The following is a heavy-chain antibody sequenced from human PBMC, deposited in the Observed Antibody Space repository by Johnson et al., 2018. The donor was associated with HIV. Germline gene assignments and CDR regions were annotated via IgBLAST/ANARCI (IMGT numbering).Heavy chain of an antibody. D-gene: IGHD2-21*01. V-gene: IGHV3-20*04. CDR2: INWNGGST. CDR1: GFTFDDYG. J-gene: IGHJ3*02. Sequence: VQLVESGGGVVRPGGSLRLSCAASGFTFDDYGMSWVRQAPGTGLEWVPGINWNGGSTGYADSVKGRFTISRDNSMNTMYLQINSLRAEDTAVYYCARDPGLPHVSIAADAFDIWGQGTMVTVSS. CDR3: ARDPGLPHVSIAADAFDI.